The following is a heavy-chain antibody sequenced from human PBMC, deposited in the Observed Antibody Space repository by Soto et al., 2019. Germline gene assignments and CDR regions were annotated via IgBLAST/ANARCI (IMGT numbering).Heavy chain of an antibody. Sequence: SVKVSCKASGGTFSSYAISWVRQAPGQGLEWMGGIIPIFGTANYAQKFQGRVTITADESTSTAYMEPSSLRSEDTAVYYCASDDYVWGSYRSASGYYYYGMDVWGQGTTVTVSS. CDR2: IIPIFGTA. V-gene: IGHV1-69*13. CDR1: GGTFSSYA. J-gene: IGHJ6*02. D-gene: IGHD3-16*02. CDR3: ASDDYVWGSYRSASGYYYYGMDV.